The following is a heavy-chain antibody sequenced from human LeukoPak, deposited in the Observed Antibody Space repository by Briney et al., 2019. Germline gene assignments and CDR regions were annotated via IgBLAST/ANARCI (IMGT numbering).Heavy chain of an antibody. CDR2: IYYSGST. CDR1: GVSISSGAYS. J-gene: IGHJ4*01. V-gene: IGHV4-30-4*01. D-gene: IGHD5-18*01. CDR3: ARAKSQRGYTYGPHTYFDY. Sequence: SQTLTLTCTVSGVSISSGAYSWGWIRQPPGQGLEWIGCIYYSGSTYYNPSLKSRVTISVDPPQKQFSLKLNSVTAADTAVYYCARAKSQRGYTYGPHTYFDYWGQGTLVTVSS.